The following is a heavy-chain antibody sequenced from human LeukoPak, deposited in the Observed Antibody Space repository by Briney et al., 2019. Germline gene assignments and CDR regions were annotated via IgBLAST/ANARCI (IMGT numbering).Heavy chain of an antibody. V-gene: IGHV3-13*01. J-gene: IGHJ2*01. CDR2: IRTTGDT. Sequence: GGSLRLSCAVSGFTFNYYDMHWVRQAPGKRLEWVSAIRTTGDTHYPDSVKGRFAMSREDAKNSVHLQMNTLRAGDTAVYYCARGVSYYYDNSGHPGWYFDLWGRGSLVTVSS. CDR1: GFTFNYYD. CDR3: ARGVSYYYDNSGHPGWYFDL. D-gene: IGHD3-22*01.